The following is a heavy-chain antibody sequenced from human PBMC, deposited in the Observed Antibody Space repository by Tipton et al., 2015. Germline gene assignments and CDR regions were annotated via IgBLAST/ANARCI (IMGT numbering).Heavy chain of an antibody. V-gene: IGHV4-61*09. CDR2: IYASGRT. CDR3: AGGPVTDLRGVPGGFAP. D-gene: IGHD3-10*01. J-gene: IGHJ5*02. CDR1: GASISGLYYY. Sequence: TLSLTCSVSGASISGLYYYWNWIRQSPGKAMEWVGQIYASGRTDYNPALQSRATISLDTSENQFSLMLTSLTAADTSVYFCAGGPVTDLRGVPGGFAPWGQGILVTVSS.